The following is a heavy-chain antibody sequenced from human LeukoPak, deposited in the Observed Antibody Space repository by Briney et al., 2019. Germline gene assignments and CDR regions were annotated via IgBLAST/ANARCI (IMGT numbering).Heavy chain of an antibody. Sequence: GGSLRLSCEASGFTFNNYALNWVRQAPGKGLEWVSAISGTGYHTYYADSVKGRFTISRDNSKNTLYLQMNSLRAEDTAVYYCAKEIPDYDFWSGYYNGGGYWGQGTLVTVSS. D-gene: IGHD3-3*01. J-gene: IGHJ4*02. CDR1: GFTFNNYA. CDR2: ISGTGYHT. V-gene: IGHV3-23*01. CDR3: AKEIPDYDFWSGYYNGGGY.